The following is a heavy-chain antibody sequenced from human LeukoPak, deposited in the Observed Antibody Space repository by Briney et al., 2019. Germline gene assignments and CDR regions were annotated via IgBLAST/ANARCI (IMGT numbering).Heavy chain of an antibody. Sequence: GGSLRLSCVASGFSISNHWMNWVRLAPGKGLEWVANIKPDGSEKYYVDSLKGRFTISRDNPKNSLYLQMSSLRADDTAVYYCARDTDGSLDYWGQGILVTVAS. CDR3: ARDTDGSLDY. D-gene: IGHD1-26*01. CDR1: GFSISNHW. V-gene: IGHV3-7*01. J-gene: IGHJ4*02. CDR2: IKPDGSEK.